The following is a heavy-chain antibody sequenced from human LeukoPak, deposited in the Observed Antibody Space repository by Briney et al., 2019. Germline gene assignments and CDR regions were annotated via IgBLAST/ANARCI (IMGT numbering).Heavy chain of an antibody. Sequence: LFSVGNTYSAYSLKGRFTISRDDSRNTLYLQMNSLRAEDTAVYYCARDERIGSWRVSYFDYWGQGTLVTVSS. CDR3: ARDERIGSWRVSYFDY. D-gene: IGHD6-13*01. V-gene: IGHV3-53*01. CDR2: LFSVGNT. J-gene: IGHJ4*02.